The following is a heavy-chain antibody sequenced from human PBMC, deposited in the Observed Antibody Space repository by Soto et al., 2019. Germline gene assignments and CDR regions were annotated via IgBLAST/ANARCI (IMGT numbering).Heavy chain of an antibody. CDR3: ARGVTVTTDDAFDI. CDR2: MNPNSGNT. V-gene: IGHV1-8*01. J-gene: IGHJ3*02. D-gene: IGHD4-17*01. CDR1: GYTFTSYD. Sequence: QVQLVQSGAEVKKPGASVKVSCKASGYTFTSYDINWVRQATGQGLEWMGWMNPNSGNTGYAQKFQGRVTMTRNTSISTASMELSSLRSEDTAVYYCARGVTVTTDDAFDIWGQGTMVTVSS.